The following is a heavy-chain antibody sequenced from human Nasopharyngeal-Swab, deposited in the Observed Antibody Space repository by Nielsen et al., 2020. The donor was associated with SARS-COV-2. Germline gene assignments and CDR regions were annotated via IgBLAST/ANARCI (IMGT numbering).Heavy chain of an antibody. Sequence: SVKVSCKASGGTFSSYAISWVRQAPGQGLEWMGGIIPIFGTANYAQKLQGRVTITADESTSTAYMELSSLRSGDTAVYYCARCLVLGAARYFDYWGQGTLVTVSS. J-gene: IGHJ4*02. CDR1: GGTFSSYA. CDR3: ARCLVLGAARYFDY. CDR2: IIPIFGTA. V-gene: IGHV1-69*13. D-gene: IGHD6-6*01.